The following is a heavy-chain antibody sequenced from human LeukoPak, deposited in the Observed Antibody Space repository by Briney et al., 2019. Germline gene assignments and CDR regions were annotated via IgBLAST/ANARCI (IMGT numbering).Heavy chain of an antibody. Sequence: PGRSLRLSCAASRFTFSSYGMHWVRQAPGQGLEWVANIKQDGSEKYYVDSVKGRFTISRDNAKNSLYLQMNSLRAEDTAVYYCARDYPPPPVAGPYYFDFWGLGTLVTVSS. CDR1: RFTFSSYG. D-gene: IGHD6-19*01. CDR3: ARDYPPPPVAGPYYFDF. V-gene: IGHV3-7*05. CDR2: IKQDGSEK. J-gene: IGHJ4*02.